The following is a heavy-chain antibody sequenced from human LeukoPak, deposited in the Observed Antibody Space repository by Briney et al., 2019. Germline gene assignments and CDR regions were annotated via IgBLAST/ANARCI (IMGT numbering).Heavy chain of an antibody. D-gene: IGHD4-17*01. CDR3: AKDPNGDYVGAFDS. J-gene: IGHJ3*01. Sequence: GGSLRLSCAASGFTFSSYSMNWVRQAPGKGLEWVSSIRGDVGGGGTSYADSVKGRFTVYRDNSKNTLYLQMNSLRAGDTAVYYCAKDPNGDYVGAFDSWGQGTLVTVSS. CDR1: GFTFSSYS. CDR2: IRGDVGGGGT. V-gene: IGHV3-23*01.